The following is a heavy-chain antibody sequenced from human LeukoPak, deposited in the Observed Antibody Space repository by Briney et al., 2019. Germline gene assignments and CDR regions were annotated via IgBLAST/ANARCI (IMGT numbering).Heavy chain of an antibody. Sequence: GGPLRLSCAASGFTFSCYYMSWVRQAPGKGLEWVSAISGSGGSTYYADSVEGRLTISRDNSKNPLYLQMNGRKAEDTAVYYCAKPFCIGSTIGDAFDMCGEGTMVTVSS. CDR3: AKPFCIGSTIGDAFDM. J-gene: IGHJ3*02. CDR2: ISGSGGST. CDR1: GFTFSCYY. V-gene: IGHV3-23*01. D-gene: IGHD3-3*01.